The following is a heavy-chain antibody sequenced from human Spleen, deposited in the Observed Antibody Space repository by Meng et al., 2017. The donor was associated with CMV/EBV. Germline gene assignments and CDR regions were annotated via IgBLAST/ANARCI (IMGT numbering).Heavy chain of an antibody. J-gene: IGHJ6*02. CDR3: ARDSSPARYWYYGMDV. V-gene: IGHV1-69*10. Sequence: SVKVSCKASGGTFSSYVISWVRQAPGQGLEWMGGIIPSLGVANYAQKFQGRVTIIADKSTSTAYMELSSLRSEDTAVYYCARDSSPARYWYYGMDVWGQGTTVTVS. CDR2: IIPSLGVA. CDR1: GGTFSSYV. D-gene: IGHD6-13*01.